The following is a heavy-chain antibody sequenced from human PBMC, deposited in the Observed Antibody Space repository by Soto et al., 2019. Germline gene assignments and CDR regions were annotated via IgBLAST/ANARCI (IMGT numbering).Heavy chain of an antibody. D-gene: IGHD3-10*01. J-gene: IGHJ4*02. CDR2: ISYDGSDK. V-gene: IGHV3-30*03. Sequence: QVQLVESGGGVVQPGRSLRLSCAASGFPFTSYGMHWVREGPDKGLEWVAIISYDGSDKSYADSVKGRFTISRDNSKNPLSLQMNSLRPEDTALYYCVGGQYYFDYRGQGTLVIVSS. CDR1: GFPFTSYG. CDR3: VGGQYYFDY.